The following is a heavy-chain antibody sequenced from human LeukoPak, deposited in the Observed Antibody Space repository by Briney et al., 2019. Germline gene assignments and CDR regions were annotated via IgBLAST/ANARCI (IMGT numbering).Heavy chain of an antibody. CDR1: GGSFSGYY. J-gene: IGHJ5*01. CDR3: ARGPPDFYNSGSYYNGYNWFDS. Sequence: SETLSLTCAVYGGSFSGYYWSWIRQPPGKGLEWIVEINHSGSTNYNPSLKSRATISADSSKNQFSLTLTSVTAADTAVYYCARGPPDFYNSGSYYNGYNWFDSWGQGTLVTVSS. D-gene: IGHD3-10*01. CDR2: INHSGST. V-gene: IGHV4-34*01.